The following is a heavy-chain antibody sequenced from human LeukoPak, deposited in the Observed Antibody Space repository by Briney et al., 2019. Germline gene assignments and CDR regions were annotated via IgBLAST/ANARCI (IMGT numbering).Heavy chain of an antibody. D-gene: IGHD6-19*01. CDR1: GGSISSYY. J-gene: IGHJ4*02. CDR2: IYYSGST. CDR3: ARGLAAVGSGWYFDY. Sequence: SETLSLTCTVSGGSISSYYWSWIRQPPGKGLEWIGYIYYSGSTNYNPSLKSRVTISVDTSKNQFSLKLSSVTAADTAVYYCARGLAAVGSGWYFDYWGQGTLVTVSS. V-gene: IGHV4-59*01.